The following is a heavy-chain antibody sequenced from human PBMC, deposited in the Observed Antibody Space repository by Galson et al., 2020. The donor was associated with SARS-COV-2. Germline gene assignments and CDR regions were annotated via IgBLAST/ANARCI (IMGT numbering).Heavy chain of an antibody. CDR1: GYTFKTYG. CDR3: AREVGASYKYGIDV. CDR2: ISTYNGNT. V-gene: IGHV1-18*01. J-gene: IGHJ6*02. D-gene: IGHD1-26*01. Sequence: ASVKVSCKASGYTFKTYGVSWVRQAPGQGLEWMGWISTYNGNTIYAERLQGRVTMSTDTSTSTAYMELRSLRSDDTAVYYCAREVGASYKYGIDVWGQGTTVTVSS.